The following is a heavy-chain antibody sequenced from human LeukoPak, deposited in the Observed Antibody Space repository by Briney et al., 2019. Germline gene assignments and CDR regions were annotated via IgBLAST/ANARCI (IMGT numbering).Heavy chain of an antibody. J-gene: IGHJ4*02. CDR3: ARVGGANYYDSSGAFDY. Sequence: GGSLRLSCAASGFTFSSYSMNWVRQAPGKGLEWVSSISSSSSYIYYADSVKGRFTISRDNAKNSLYLQMNSLRAEETAVYYCARVGGANYYDSSGAFDYWGQGTLVTVSS. D-gene: IGHD3-22*01. CDR1: GFTFSSYS. V-gene: IGHV3-21*01. CDR2: ISSSSSYI.